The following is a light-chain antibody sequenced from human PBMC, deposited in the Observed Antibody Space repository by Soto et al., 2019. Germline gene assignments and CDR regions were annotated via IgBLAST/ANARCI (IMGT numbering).Light chain of an antibody. Sequence: DIVMTQSPDSLAVSLGERATINCKSSRRVLYISNNKNYLAWYLQKPGQSPQLLIYLGSNRASGVPDRFSGSGSGTDFTLKISRVEAEDVGVYYCMQALQTPRTCGQGTKGDIK. CDR1: RRVLYISNNKNY. CDR2: LGS. J-gene: IGKJ1*01. V-gene: IGKV2-28*01. CDR3: MQALQTPRT.